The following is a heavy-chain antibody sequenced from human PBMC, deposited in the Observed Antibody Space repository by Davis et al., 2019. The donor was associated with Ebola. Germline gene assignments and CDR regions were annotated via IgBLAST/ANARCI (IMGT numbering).Heavy chain of an antibody. Sequence: HSQTLSLTCAISGDSVSGSNGAWHWIRQSPSRGLEWLGRTYYNSKWYNDYAISVKSRITVNPDTSKNQFSLLLNSVTPEDTAIYYCTRGWFRSGMDVWGQGTTITVSS. D-gene: IGHD6-19*01. V-gene: IGHV6-1*01. CDR3: TRGWFRSGMDV. J-gene: IGHJ6*02. CDR2: TYYNSKWYN. CDR1: GDSVSGSNGA.